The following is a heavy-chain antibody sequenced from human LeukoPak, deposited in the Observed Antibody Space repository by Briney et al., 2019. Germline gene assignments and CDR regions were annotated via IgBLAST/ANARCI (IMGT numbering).Heavy chain of an antibody. CDR1: GYTFTTYG. V-gene: IGHV1-18*01. CDR2: ISAYSGST. D-gene: IGHD4-23*01. CDR3: ARHYGGTFFDY. J-gene: IGHJ4*02. Sequence: GASVKVSCKASGYTFTTYGISWVRQAPGQGLEWMGWISAYSGSTNYAQNLQGRVTMTTDTFTSTAYMELRSLRSDDTAVYYCARHYGGTFFDYWGQGTLVTVSS.